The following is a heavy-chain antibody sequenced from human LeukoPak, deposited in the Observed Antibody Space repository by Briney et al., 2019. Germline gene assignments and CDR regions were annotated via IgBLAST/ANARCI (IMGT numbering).Heavy chain of an antibody. D-gene: IGHD2-15*01. CDR3: AREGCSGGSCYSWFDP. V-gene: IGHV4-59*01. CDR1: GGSISSYY. J-gene: IGHJ5*02. Sequence: HSETLSLTCIVSGGSISSYYWSWIRQPPGKGLEWIGYIYYSGSTNYNPSLQSRVTISVDTSKNQFSLKLSSVTAADTAVYYCAREGCSGGSCYSWFDPWGQGTLVTVSS. CDR2: IYYSGST.